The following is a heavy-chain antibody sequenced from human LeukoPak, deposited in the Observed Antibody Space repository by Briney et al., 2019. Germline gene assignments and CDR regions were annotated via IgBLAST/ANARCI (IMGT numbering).Heavy chain of an antibody. CDR1: GGTFSSYA. CDR2: IIPIFGTA. Sequence: SVKVSCKASGGTFSSYAISWVRQAPGQGLEWMGGIIPIFGTANYAQKFQGRVTITTDESTSTAYMELSRLRSDDTAVYYCATSQRNSGWYYFDYWGQGTLVTVSS. D-gene: IGHD6-19*01. V-gene: IGHV1-69*05. CDR3: ATSQRNSGWYYFDY. J-gene: IGHJ4*02.